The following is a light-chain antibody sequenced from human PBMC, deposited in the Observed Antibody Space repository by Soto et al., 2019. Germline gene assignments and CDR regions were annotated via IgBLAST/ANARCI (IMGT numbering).Light chain of an antibody. Sequence: DIQMTQSPSSLSASVGDRVTITCRASQSISSYLNWYQQKPGKAPKLLIYAASSLQSGVPSRFSGSGSGTDFTLTISSLQPEDFATYYCQQSYSNRVTFGQGTKVDIK. CDR3: QQSYSNRVT. J-gene: IGKJ1*01. CDR1: QSISSY. CDR2: AAS. V-gene: IGKV1-39*01.